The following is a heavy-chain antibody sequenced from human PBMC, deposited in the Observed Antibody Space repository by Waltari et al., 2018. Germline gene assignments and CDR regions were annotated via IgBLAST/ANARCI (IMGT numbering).Heavy chain of an antibody. Sequence: EVQLVESGGCLVQPGGSLRLSCAASGFTFSSYWMHWVRQAPGKGLVWVSRIKSDGGGTTYADSVKGRFTTSRDNAKNTLFLQMNSLRAEDTAVYYCASHRPGGYGMDVWGQGTTVTVSS. D-gene: IGHD2-15*01. CDR3: ASHRPGGYGMDV. CDR1: GFTFSSYW. CDR2: IKSDGGGT. V-gene: IGHV3-74*01. J-gene: IGHJ6*02.